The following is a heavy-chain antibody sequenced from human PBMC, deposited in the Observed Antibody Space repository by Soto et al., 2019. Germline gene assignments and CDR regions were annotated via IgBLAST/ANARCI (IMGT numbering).Heavy chain of an antibody. D-gene: IGHD4-17*01. CDR2: ISSSGSTI. CDR3: ARDLNYGDYAYFDY. J-gene: IGHJ4*02. CDR1: GFTFSDYY. V-gene: IGHV3-11*01. Sequence: GGSLRLSCAASGFTFSDYYMSWIRQAPGKGLEWVSYISSSGSTIYYADSVKGRFTISRDNAKNTLYLQMNSLRAEDTAVYYCARDLNYGDYAYFDYWGQGTLVTVSS.